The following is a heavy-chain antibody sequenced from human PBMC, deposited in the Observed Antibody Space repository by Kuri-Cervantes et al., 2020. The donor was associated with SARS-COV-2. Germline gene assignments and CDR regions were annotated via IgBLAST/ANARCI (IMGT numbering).Heavy chain of an antibody. J-gene: IGHJ4*02. Sequence: TLSLTCTVSGGSISSGDYYWTWIRQPPGKGLEWIWYIYYSGTTSYNPSLKSRVTISVDTSKNQFSLRLSSVTAADTAVYYCAREPWGYGPGGYWGQGTLVTVSS. CDR2: IYYSGTT. V-gene: IGHV4-30-4*01. CDR3: AREPWGYGPGGY. D-gene: IGHD5-18*01. CDR1: GGSISSGDYY.